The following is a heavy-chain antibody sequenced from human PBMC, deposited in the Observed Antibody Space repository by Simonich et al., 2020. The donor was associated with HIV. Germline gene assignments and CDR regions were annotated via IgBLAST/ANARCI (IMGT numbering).Heavy chain of an antibody. CDR1: GGSFSGYY. V-gene: IGHV4-34*01. CDR3: ARRTGYDLDY. J-gene: IGHJ4*02. Sequence: QVHLQQWGAGLLKPSETLSLTCAVYGGSFSGYYWTWIRQPPGKGLEWIGEINHSGSTDYNPSPKSRVTISVDTSKNQFSLKLSSVTAADTAVYYCARRTGYDLDYWGQGTLVTVPS. D-gene: IGHD5-12*01. CDR2: INHSGST.